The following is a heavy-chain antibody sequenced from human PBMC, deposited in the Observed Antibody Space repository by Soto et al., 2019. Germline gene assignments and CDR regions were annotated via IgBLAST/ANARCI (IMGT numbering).Heavy chain of an antibody. CDR2: TYYRSKWYY. V-gene: IGHV6-1*01. CDR3: ASGMLVRGAYYVDV. D-gene: IGHD3-10*01. CDR1: GDSVTGNTAG. Sequence: PSQTLSLTCVISGDSVTGNTAGWNWIRQSPSRGLEWLGRTYYRSKWYYDYAGSVKGRMTINPDTSRNQFSLQLNSVSPEDTAVYYCASGMLVRGAYYVDVWAQGTTVTVSS. J-gene: IGHJ6*02.